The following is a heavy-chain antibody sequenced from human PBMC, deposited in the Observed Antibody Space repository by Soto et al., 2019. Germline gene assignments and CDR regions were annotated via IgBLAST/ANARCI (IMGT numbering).Heavy chain of an antibody. D-gene: IGHD3-3*01. CDR1: GFTFSSYA. CDR2: ISYDGSNK. J-gene: IGHJ4*02. V-gene: IGHV3-30-3*01. CDR3: ARDRVIAIFGVVTTFDY. Sequence: QVQLVESGGGVVQPGRSLRLSCAASGFTFSSYAMHWVRQAPGKGLEWVAVISYDGSNKYYADSVKGRFTISRDNSKNTLYLQMNSLRAEDTAVYYCARDRVIAIFGVVTTFDYWGQGTLFTVSS.